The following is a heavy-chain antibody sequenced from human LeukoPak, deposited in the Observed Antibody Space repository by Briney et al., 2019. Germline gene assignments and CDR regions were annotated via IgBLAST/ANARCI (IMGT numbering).Heavy chain of an antibody. CDR2: INPSGGST. D-gene: IGHD6-19*01. CDR3: ARGPYSSGWYGLDY. V-gene: IGHV1-46*04. Sequence: ASLKGSCKASVDTLIHYYMYSVRQTPGQGLEWMGVINPSGGSTSYVQELRGRVTMTRDTSTSTVYMELSSLRSEDTAVYYCARGPYSSGWYGLDYWGQGNLVTVSS. J-gene: IGHJ4*02. CDR1: VDTLIHYY.